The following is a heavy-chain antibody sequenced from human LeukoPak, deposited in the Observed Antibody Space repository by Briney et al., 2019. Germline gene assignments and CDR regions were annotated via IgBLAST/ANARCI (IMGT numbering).Heavy chain of an antibody. D-gene: IGHD6-13*01. CDR3: ARGHGQQLRSYYFDY. Sequence: PSETLSLTCAVYGGSFSGYYWSWIHQPPGKGLEWIGEINRSGSTNYNPSLKSRVTISVDTSKNQFSLKLSSVTAADTAVYYCARGHGQQLRSYYFDYWGQGTLVTVSS. CDR1: GGSFSGYY. J-gene: IGHJ4*02. CDR2: INRSGST. V-gene: IGHV4-34*01.